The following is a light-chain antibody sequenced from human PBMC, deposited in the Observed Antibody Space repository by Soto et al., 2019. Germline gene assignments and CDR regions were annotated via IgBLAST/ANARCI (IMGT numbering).Light chain of an antibody. V-gene: IGKV1-39*01. CDR2: AAS. CDR1: QSISSY. Sequence: DSQMTQAPSSVSVSVGHRVTITCRASQSISSYLNWYQQKPGKAPKLLIYAASSLQSGVPSRFSGSGSGTDFTVTISSLQPEDFATYYCQQSYSTPPGFTFGPGTKVDIK. CDR3: QQSYSTPPGFT. J-gene: IGKJ3*01.